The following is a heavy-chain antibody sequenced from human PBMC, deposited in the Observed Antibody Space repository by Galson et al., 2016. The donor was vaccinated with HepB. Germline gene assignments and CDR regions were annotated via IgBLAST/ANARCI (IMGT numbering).Heavy chain of an antibody. J-gene: IGHJ4*02. CDR3: AKDKDSRRSPLTDY. CDR2: ITYDGSDK. D-gene: IGHD6-13*01. CDR1: GFTFNSYG. Sequence: SLRLSCAVSGFTFNSYGMHWVRQAPGKGLEWVAVITYDGSDKYYAESVKGRFTISRDNSKNTLYLQMNSLRVEDSAMYYCAKDKDSRRSPLTDYWGQGTLVTVSS. V-gene: IGHV3-30*18.